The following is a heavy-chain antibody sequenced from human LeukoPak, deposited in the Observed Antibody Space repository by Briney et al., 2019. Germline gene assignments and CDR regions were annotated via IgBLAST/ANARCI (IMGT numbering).Heavy chain of an antibody. D-gene: IGHD3-10*01. J-gene: IGHJ4*02. CDR3: VRGGGSFDS. Sequence: GGSLRLSCAASGFTFSSSWMHWVRQAPGKGLLWLSRVNGDGNITTYADSVRGRFTISRDNAKNTLYLQMNGLRAEDTAVYYCVRGGGSFDSWGQGTLVTVSS. V-gene: IGHV3-74*01. CDR2: VNGDGNIT. CDR1: GFTFSSSW.